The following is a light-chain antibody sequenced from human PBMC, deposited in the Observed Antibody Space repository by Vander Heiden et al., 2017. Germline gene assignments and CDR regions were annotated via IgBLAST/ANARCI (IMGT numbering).Light chain of an antibody. CDR1: HSVGTN. Sequence: EIVMTQSPGSLSVFPGDSATLSCRASHSVGTNLAWYRQKPGQPPSLLIFDASSRATGFPARFRASGSGTEFTLTISSLQSEGFASYYCQQYNNWPYTFGQGTKLEIK. CDR3: QQYNNWPYT. J-gene: IGKJ2*01. V-gene: IGKV3-15*01. CDR2: DAS.